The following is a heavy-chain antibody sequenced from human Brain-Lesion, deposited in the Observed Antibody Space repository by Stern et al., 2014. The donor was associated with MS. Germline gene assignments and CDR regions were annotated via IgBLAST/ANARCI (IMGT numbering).Heavy chain of an antibody. Sequence: VQLEESGGGVVQPGRPLRLSCVASGFTFGSCAMHWVRQAPGKGLEWGAGASYDGSNKHDADSVKGPVTISGGTCHITPYMPRSSLRPEDTAVYYCAKDRQYLTYFFAHWGQGSLVTVSS. CDR3: AKDRQYLTYFFAH. CDR1: GFTFGSCA. V-gene: IGHV3-30*18. D-gene: IGHD2/OR15-2a*01. CDR2: ASYDGSNK. J-gene: IGHJ5*02.